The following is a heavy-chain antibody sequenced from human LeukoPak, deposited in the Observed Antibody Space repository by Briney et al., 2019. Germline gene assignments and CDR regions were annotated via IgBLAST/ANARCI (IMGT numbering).Heavy chain of an antibody. D-gene: IGHD2-15*01. V-gene: IGHV4-39*07. CDR1: GGSISSSSYY. J-gene: IGHJ1*01. Sequence: SETLSLTCTVSGGSISSSSYYWGWIRQPPGKGLEWIGSIYYSGSTYYNPSLKSRVTISVDTSKNQFSLKLSSVTAADTAVYYCAKELSSGGSCYGFFQHWGQGTLVTVSS. CDR3: AKELSSGGSCYGFFQH. CDR2: IYYSGST.